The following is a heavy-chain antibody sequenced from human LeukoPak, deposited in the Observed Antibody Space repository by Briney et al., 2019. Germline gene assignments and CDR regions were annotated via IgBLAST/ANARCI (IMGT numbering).Heavy chain of an antibody. D-gene: IGHD1-26*01. CDR1: GFTFNTYT. V-gene: IGHV3-15*07. CDR2: IKSKTDDGTT. J-gene: IGHJ4*02. CDR3: TTMAGIVGAKYFDY. Sequence: GGSLRLPCAASGFTFNTYTMNWVRQAPGKGLEWVGRIKSKTDDGTTDYAAPVKGRFTLSRDDSKNTLFLQMNSLKIEDTAVYYCTTMAGIVGAKYFDYWGQGILVTVSS.